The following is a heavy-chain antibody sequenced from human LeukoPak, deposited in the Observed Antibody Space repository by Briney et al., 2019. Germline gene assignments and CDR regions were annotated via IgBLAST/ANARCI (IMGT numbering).Heavy chain of an antibody. CDR1: GFTFDDYA. CDR3: AKERRSIAAAGILFYGDFDY. Sequence: GGSLRLSCAASGFTFDDYAMPWVRQAPGKGLEWVSGISWNSGSIGYADSVKGRFTISRDNAKNSLYLQMNSLRAEDTALYYCAKERRSIAAAGILFYGDFDYWGQGTLVTVSS. CDR2: ISWNSGSI. J-gene: IGHJ4*02. V-gene: IGHV3-9*01. D-gene: IGHD6-13*01.